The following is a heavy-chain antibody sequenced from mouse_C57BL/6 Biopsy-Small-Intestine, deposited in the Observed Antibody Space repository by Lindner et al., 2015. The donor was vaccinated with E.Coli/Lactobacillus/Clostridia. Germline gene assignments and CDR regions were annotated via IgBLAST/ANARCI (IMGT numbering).Heavy chain of an antibody. V-gene: IGHV1-81*01. Sequence: SVKVSCKASGGTFSNYAISWVRQAPGQGLEWMGRIIPMIGTSNYAQNFQGRVTITADESTSTVYMEVSSLRSEDTAVYYCARGGQYYPSGHFPGYGLDVWGPGTTVTVSS. D-gene: IGHD3-1*01. J-gene: IGHJ1*01. CDR1: GGTFSNYA. CDR3: ARGGQYYPSGHFPGYGLDV. CDR2: IIPMIGTS.